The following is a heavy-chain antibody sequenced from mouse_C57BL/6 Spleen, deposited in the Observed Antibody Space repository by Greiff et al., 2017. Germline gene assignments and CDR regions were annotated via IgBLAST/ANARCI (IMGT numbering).Heavy chain of an antibody. CDR3: ARADYYGSSSFAY. Sequence: EVQRVESEGGLVQPGSSMKLSCTASGFTFSDYYMAWVRQVPEKGLEWVANINYDGSSTYYLDSLKSRFIISRDNAKNILYLQMSSLKSEDTATYYCARADYYGSSSFAYWGQGTLVTVSA. CDR2: INYDGSST. CDR1: GFTFSDYY. V-gene: IGHV5-16*01. D-gene: IGHD1-1*01. J-gene: IGHJ3*01.